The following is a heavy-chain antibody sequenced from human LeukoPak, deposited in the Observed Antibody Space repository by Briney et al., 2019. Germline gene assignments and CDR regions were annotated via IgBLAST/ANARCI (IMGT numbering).Heavy chain of an antibody. CDR3: ARPKGSTRGPFGREWAFDY. Sequence: GGSLRLSWAASGFTFSSNEMKWVRQAPGKGLGWVSYISSSGSTIYYADSVKGRFTISRDNAKNSLYRQMNSLRAEHTAVYYCARPKGSTRGPFGREWAFDYWGQGTLVTVSS. CDR1: GFTFSSNE. J-gene: IGHJ4*02. V-gene: IGHV3-48*03. D-gene: IGHD2-2*01. CDR2: ISSSGSTI.